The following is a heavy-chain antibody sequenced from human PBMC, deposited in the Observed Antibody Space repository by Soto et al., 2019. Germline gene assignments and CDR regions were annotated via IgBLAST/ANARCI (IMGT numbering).Heavy chain of an antibody. CDR2: VYCSGNT. Sequence: SETLSLTCTVSGGYISPYYWSWIRQPPGKGLEWIGYVYCSGNTNYNPSLESRVTISVDTSRNRFSLNLTSATAADTAVYYCARKGAAASYAHYYMDVWGRGTAVTVSS. CDR3: ARKGAAASYAHYYMDV. D-gene: IGHD6-13*01. J-gene: IGHJ6*03. V-gene: IGHV4-59*01. CDR1: GGYISPYY.